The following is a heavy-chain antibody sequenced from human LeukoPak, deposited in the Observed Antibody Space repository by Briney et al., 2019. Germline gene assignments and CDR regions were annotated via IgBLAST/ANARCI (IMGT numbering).Heavy chain of an antibody. D-gene: IGHD3-3*01. J-gene: IGHJ5*02. CDR1: GFTFSSYG. CDR3: AKDRSITIFGVVIPPSWWFDP. Sequence: GWSLRLSCAASGFTFSSYGMHWVRQAPGKGLEWVAVISYDGSNKYYADSVKGRFTISRDNTKNSLYLQMNSMRAEDTAVYYCAKDRSITIFGVVIPPSWWFDPWGQGTLVTVSS. V-gene: IGHV3-30*18. CDR2: ISYDGSNK.